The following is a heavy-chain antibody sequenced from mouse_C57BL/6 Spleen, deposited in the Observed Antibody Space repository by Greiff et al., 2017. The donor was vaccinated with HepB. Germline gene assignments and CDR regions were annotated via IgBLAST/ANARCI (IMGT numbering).Heavy chain of an antibody. D-gene: IGHD1-1*01. CDR2: INPNNGGT. CDR3: ARGYGSSLSFAY. V-gene: IGHV1-22*01. Sequence: VQLQQSGPELVKPGASVKMSCKASGYTFTDYNMHWVKQSHGKSLEWIGYINPNNGGTSYNQKFKGKATLTVNKSSSTAYMELRSLTSEESAVYYCARGYGSSLSFAYWGQGTLVTVSA. J-gene: IGHJ3*01. CDR1: GYTFTDYN.